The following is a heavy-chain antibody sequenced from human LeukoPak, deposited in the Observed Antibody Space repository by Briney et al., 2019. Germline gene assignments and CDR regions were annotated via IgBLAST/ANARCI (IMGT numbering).Heavy chain of an antibody. V-gene: IGHV4-31*03. CDR3: ARDILRFLEWDYYGMDV. D-gene: IGHD3-3*01. Sequence: SETLSLTCTVSGGSISSGGYYWSWIRQHPGKGLEWIGYIYYSGSTYYNPSLKSRVTISVDASKNQFSLKLSSVTAADTAVYYCARDILRFLEWDYYGMDVWGQGTTVTVSS. CDR1: GGSISSGGYY. J-gene: IGHJ6*02. CDR2: IYYSGST.